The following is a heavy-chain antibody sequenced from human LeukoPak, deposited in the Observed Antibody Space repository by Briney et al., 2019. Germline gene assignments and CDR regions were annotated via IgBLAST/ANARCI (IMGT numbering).Heavy chain of an antibody. CDR1: GFTVSSNY. D-gene: IGHD5-24*01. CDR3: ARIRDGYNDY. Sequence: PGGSLRLSCAASGFTVSSNYMCWVRQAPGKGLQWVSVIYSGDTTYYADSVKGRFTISRNNSRNTPSLQMNSRRPEDTAVVYFARIRDGYNDYWGQGTLVTVSS. CDR2: IYSGDTT. V-gene: IGHV3-53*01. J-gene: IGHJ4*02.